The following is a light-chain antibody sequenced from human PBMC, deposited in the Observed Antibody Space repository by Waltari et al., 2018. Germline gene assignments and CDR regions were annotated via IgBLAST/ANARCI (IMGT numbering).Light chain of an antibody. CDR2: EYN. CDR3: QAYDSSAHDWV. J-gene: IGLJ3*02. V-gene: IGLV6-57*01. CDR1: SGSIASHY. Sequence: FLLTQPHSVQESPGKTVIISCTRSSGSIASHYVQWYQQRPGSSPTIVIYEYNERPAGGPVRFDASIGSTANSASLSGTGLQTDDTADYRCQAYDSSAHDWVLGGGTRLTVL.